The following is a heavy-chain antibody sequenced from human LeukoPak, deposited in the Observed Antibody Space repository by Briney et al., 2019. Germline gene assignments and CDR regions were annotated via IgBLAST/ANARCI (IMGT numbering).Heavy chain of an antibody. V-gene: IGHV1-69*05. D-gene: IGHD1-26*01. CDR3: ARVWSPGGSYEYYFDY. Sequence: SVKVSCEASGGTFSSYAISWVRQAPGQGLEWMGGIIPIFGTANYAQKFQGRVTITTDESTSTAYMELSSLRSEDTAVYYCARVWSPGGSYEYYFDYWGQGTLVTVSS. CDR2: IIPIFGTA. CDR1: GGTFSSYA. J-gene: IGHJ4*02.